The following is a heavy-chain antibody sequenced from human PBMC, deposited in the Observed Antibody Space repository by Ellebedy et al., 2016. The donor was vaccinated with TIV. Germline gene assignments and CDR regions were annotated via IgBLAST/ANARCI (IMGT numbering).Heavy chain of an antibody. CDR3: ARVLLWFGAFDP. CDR1: GGSFSGHY. D-gene: IGHD3-10*01. V-gene: IGHV4-34*01. Sequence: SETLSLXXAVYGGSFSGHYWSWIRQPPGKGLEWIGQINHSGSTNYNPSLRSRVIISVDTSKNQFSLKLTSMTAADTAVYYCARVLLWFGAFDPWGQGTLVTVSS. CDR2: INHSGST. J-gene: IGHJ5*02.